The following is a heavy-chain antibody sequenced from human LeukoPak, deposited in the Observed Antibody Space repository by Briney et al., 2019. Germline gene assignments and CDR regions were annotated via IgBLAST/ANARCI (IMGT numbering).Heavy chain of an antibody. Sequence: GGSLRLSCAASGFTFSSYSMNWVRQAPGKGLEWVSVIYSGGSTYYADSVKGRFTVSRDNSKNMLNLQMNSLRAEDTAVYYCASASTGTSDYWGQGTLVTVSS. D-gene: IGHD1-1*01. V-gene: IGHV3-53*01. CDR2: IYSGGST. J-gene: IGHJ4*02. CDR3: ASASTGTSDY. CDR1: GFTFSSYS.